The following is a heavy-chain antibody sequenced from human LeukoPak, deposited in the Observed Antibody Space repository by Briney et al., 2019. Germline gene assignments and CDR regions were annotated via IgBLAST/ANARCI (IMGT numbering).Heavy chain of an antibody. CDR2: ISAYNGNT. V-gene: IGHV1-18*01. CDR3: ARSLDIVLMVYAVDY. J-gene: IGHJ4*02. Sequence: ASVKVSCKASGYTFTSYGISWVRQAPGQGLEWMGWISAYNGNTNYAQKLQGRVTMTTDTSTSTAYMELRSLRSDHTAVYYCARSLDIVLMVYAVDYWGQGTLVTVSS. D-gene: IGHD2-8*01. CDR1: GYTFTSYG.